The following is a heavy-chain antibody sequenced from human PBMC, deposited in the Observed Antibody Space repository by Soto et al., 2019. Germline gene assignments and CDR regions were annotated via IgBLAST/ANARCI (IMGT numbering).Heavy chain of an antibody. V-gene: IGHV1-18*04. D-gene: IGHD1-26*01. CDR2: INPHGGST. CDR3: ARSSGGNFGIIIEGTNWFAP. J-gene: IGHJ5*02. CDR1: GYTFTSYA. Sequence: ASVKVSCKASGYTFTSYAISWVRQAPGQGLEWMGVINPHGGSTAYAQKFKGRVTLTRDTSASTVYMEVSSLTSEDTAMYYCARSSGGNFGIIIEGTNWFAPWGQGTLVTVSS.